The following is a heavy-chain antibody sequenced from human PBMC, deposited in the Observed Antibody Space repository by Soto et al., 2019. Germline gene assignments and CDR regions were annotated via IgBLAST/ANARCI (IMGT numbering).Heavy chain of an antibody. D-gene: IGHD3-10*01. Sequence: QLQLQESGPGLVKPSETLSLTCTVSGGSISSSSYYWGWIRQPPGKGLEWIGSIYYSGSTYYNPSLKSRVTISVETSKNQFSLKLSSVTAADTAVYYCARHGTYYGSGSYYNEGWFDPWGQGTLVTVSS. CDR3: ARHGTYYGSGSYYNEGWFDP. V-gene: IGHV4-39*01. CDR1: GGSISSSSYY. J-gene: IGHJ5*02. CDR2: IYYSGST.